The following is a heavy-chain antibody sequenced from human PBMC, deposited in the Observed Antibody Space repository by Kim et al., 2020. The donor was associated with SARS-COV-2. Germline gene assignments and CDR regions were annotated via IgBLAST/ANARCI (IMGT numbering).Heavy chain of an antibody. CDR2: IYYSGST. J-gene: IGHJ6*02. V-gene: IGHV4-59*08. CDR3: ARQKGGPYYYYGMDV. Sequence: SETLSLTCTVSGGSISSYYWSWIRQPPGKGLEWIGYIYYSGSTNYNPSLKSRVTISVDTSKNQFSLKLSSVTAADTAVYYCARQKGGPYYYYGMDVWGQGTTVTVSS. CDR1: GGSISSYY. D-gene: IGHD3-16*01.